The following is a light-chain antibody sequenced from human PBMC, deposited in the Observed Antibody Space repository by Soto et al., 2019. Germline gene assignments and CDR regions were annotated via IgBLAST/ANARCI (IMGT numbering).Light chain of an antibody. J-gene: IGKJ1*01. CDR3: LQHNDYPPT. CDR1: QDIRNE. V-gene: IGKV1-17*01. CDR2: IAS. Sequence: DIQMTQSPSSLSASVGDRVTITCRASQDIRNELGWFQQKPGKAPKRLIYIASSLQSGVPSRFSGSGSGTEFTLTISSLQPGDYATYYCLQHNDYPPTFGQGTKVEI.